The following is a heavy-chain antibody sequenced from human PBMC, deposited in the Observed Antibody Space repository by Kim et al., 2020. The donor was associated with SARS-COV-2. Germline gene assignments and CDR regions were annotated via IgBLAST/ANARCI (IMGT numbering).Heavy chain of an antibody. J-gene: IGHJ6*02. CDR1: GFTFSSYG. D-gene: IGHD3-10*01. V-gene: IGHV3-33*01. CDR3: ARGKADTMVRVRPGIWYYGMDV. Sequence: GGSLRLSCAASGFTFSSYGMHWVRQAPGKGLEWVAVIWYDGSNKYYADSVKGRFTISRDNSKNTLYLQMNSLRAEDTAVYYCARGKADTMVRVRPGIWYYGMDVWGQGTTVTVSS. CDR2: IWYDGSNK.